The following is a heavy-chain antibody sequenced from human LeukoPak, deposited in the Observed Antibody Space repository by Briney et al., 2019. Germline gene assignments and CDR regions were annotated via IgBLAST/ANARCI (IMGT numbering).Heavy chain of an antibody. CDR3: AREGHSSGHCGVFDM. J-gene: IGHJ3*02. CDR2: ISTNGDST. CDR1: GFTFSSYE. D-gene: IGHD3-22*01. V-gene: IGHV3-64*01. Sequence: GGSLRLSCAASGFTFSSYEMNWVRQAPGKGLEYVSGISTNGDSTHYVTSVKDRFIISRDNSKDTLYLQMGSLRADDMAVYYCAREGHSSGHCGVFDMWGQGTMVTVSS.